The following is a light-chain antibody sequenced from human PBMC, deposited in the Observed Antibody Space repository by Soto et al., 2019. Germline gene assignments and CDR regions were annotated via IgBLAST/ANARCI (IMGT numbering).Light chain of an antibody. Sequence: QSVLTQPPSVSGAPGQRVTISCTGSSSNIGAGYDVHWYQQLPGTAPKLLIYGNSNRPSGVPDRFSGSKSGTSASLAITGLQAEDEADYYCQYYDSSLSGSVSGGGTKLTVL. J-gene: IGLJ2*01. CDR1: SSNIGAGYD. CDR3: QYYDSSLSGSV. CDR2: GNS. V-gene: IGLV1-40*01.